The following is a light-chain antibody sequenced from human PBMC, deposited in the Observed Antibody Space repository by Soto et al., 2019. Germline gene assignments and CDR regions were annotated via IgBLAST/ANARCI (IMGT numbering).Light chain of an antibody. CDR3: QQYNSYPIT. V-gene: IGKV1-5*03. CDR2: KAS. CDR1: QSISSW. Sequence: IHVRQSPSTLTASVGDRVTITCQASQSISSWLAWYQQKKGKAPKILIYKASSLESGVPSRFRGSGSGTECTLALSRLQPDDVKTYYCQQYNSYPITFGQGTRLEIK. J-gene: IGKJ5*01.